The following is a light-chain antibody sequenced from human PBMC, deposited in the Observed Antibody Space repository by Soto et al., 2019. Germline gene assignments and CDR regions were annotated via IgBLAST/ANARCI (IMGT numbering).Light chain of an antibody. CDR1: TIGSKS. V-gene: IGLV3-21*02. CDR2: DDS. CDR3: QVWDGSTPYV. Sequence: SYELTQPPSVSVAPGQTARITCGGNTIGSKSVHWYQQKPRQAPVLVVYDDSDRPSGIPERFSGSNSGNTATLTISRVEVGDEDGYYCQVWDGSTPYVFGTGTKVTV. J-gene: IGLJ1*01.